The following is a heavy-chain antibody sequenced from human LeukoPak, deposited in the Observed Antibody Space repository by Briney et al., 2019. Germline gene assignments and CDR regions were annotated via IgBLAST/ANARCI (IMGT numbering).Heavy chain of an antibody. CDR1: GFTLSSYA. CDR2: ISNSGGST. J-gene: IGHJ4*02. V-gene: IGHV3-23*01. D-gene: IGHD5-18*01. CDR3: AKPGYSYGLGDYFDY. Sequence: GGSLRLSCAASGFTLSSYAMSWVRQAPGKGLKWVSAISNSGGSTFYTDSVKGPFTISRDNSKNTLYLQMNSLRAEDTAVYYCAKPGYSYGLGDYFDYWGQGTLVTVSS.